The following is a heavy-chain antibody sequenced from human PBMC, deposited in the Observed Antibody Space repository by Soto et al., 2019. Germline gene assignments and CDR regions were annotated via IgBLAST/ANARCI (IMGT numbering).Heavy chain of an antibody. D-gene: IGHD3-10*01. Sequence: QVQLQESGPGLVKPSQTLSLTCTVSGGSISSGSYYWSWIRQHPGKGLEWIGYIYYGGNTYYNPSLKVRVSITVDTSKNQCSLKVNSVTAADTAVYYCATDFGSGSYYPDYWGQGTLVTVSS. V-gene: IGHV4-31*03. CDR3: ATDFGSGSYYPDY. J-gene: IGHJ4*02. CDR1: GGSISSGSYY. CDR2: IYYGGNT.